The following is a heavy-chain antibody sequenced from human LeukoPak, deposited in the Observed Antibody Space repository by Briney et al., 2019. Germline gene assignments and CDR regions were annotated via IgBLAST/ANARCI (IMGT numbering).Heavy chain of an antibody. V-gene: IGHV4-31*03. CDR2: IYYSGST. CDR1: GGSISSGGYY. Sequence: ASETLSLTCTVSGGSISSGGYYWSWIRQHPGKGLEWIGYIYYSGSTYYNPSLKSRVTISVDTSKNQFSLKLSSVTAADTAVYYCARGLLRYYYGSGSPRTHRALDYWGQGTLVTVSS. D-gene: IGHD3-10*01. J-gene: IGHJ4*02. CDR3: ARGLLRYYYGSGSPRTHRALDY.